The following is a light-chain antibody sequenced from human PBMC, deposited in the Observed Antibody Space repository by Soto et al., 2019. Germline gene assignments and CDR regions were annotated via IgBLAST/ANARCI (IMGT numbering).Light chain of an antibody. CDR3: GSWDSSLSAYV. Sequence: QSVLTQPPSVSAAPGQKVTISCSGSSSNIGGNSVSWYQQLPVTAPKLLIYDDNKRPSGFPDRFSGSKSGTSATLGITGFQTGDEADYYCGSWDSSLSAYVFGTGTKVTVL. CDR2: DDN. CDR1: SSNIGGNS. V-gene: IGLV1-51*01. J-gene: IGLJ1*01.